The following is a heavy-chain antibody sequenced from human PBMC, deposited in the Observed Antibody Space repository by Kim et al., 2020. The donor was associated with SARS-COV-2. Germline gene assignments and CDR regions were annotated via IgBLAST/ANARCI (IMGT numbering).Heavy chain of an antibody. J-gene: IGHJ4*02. CDR2: GKAHDDSA. V-gene: IGHV3-23*01. Sequence: GGSLRLSCVASGVYILTFDRSWVGQAPERVLKWSFVGKAHDDSAYYTECVTSRFTVSRDTARHTLYFDRNSVRAEDTAVYYCVKGARLDFCGQGRLGTV. CDR3: VKGARLDF. D-gene: IGHD6-25*01. CDR1: GVYILTFD.